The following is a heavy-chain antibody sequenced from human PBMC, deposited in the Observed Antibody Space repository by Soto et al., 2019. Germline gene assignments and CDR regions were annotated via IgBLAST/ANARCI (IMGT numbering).Heavy chain of an antibody. CDR1: GFSFSSYA. Sequence: GFLRLSWEPSGFSFSSYAMSWVRQAPERGLKWVSAISGSGGSRDYEDSVKGRFTISRDNSKDTLYLQINRLSAEDTAVYYCAKVLSSGWYGEECPFEYWGQGTLVTVSS. CDR3: AKVLSSGWYGEECPFEY. V-gene: IGHV3-23*01. CDR2: ISGSGGSR. D-gene: IGHD6-19*01. J-gene: IGHJ4*02.